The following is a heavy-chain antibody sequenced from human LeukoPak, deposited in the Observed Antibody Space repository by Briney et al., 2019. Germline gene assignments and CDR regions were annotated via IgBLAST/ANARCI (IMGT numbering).Heavy chain of an antibody. J-gene: IGHJ3*02. D-gene: IGHD3-16*01. CDR3: ARAGGDGDFDI. CDR1: GGSISSGGYY. V-gene: IGHV4-30-2*01. Sequence: PPETLSLTCTVSGGSISSGGYYWSWIRQPPGKGLEWIGYIYHSGSTYYNPSLKSRVTISVDRSKNQFSLKLSSVTAADTAVYYCARAGGDGDFDIWGQGTMVTVSS. CDR2: IYHSGST.